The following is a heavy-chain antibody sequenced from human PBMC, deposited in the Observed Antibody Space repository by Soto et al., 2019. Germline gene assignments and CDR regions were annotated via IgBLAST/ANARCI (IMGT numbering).Heavy chain of an antibody. CDR2: IYHNGHT. Sequence: QVQLQESGPGLVKPSGTLSLTCTVSGGSISTNVWWSWVRQPPGKGLEWIGEIYHNGHTNCNPSLKSRVTMSVDKSKNQFSLMLTSMTAADTAMYYCARDAAVPGETDRFDYWGQGILVTVSS. CDR3: ARDAAVPGETDRFDY. J-gene: IGHJ4*02. V-gene: IGHV4-4*02. CDR1: GGSISTNVW. D-gene: IGHD6-19*01.